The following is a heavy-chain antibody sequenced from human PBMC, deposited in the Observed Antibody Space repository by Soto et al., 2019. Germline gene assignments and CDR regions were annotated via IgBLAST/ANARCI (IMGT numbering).Heavy chain of an antibody. CDR2: IFSGGST. J-gene: IGHJ4*02. V-gene: IGHV3-53*04. CDR1: EFSVSDNY. CDR3: KSRAY. Sequence: EVQLVESGGGLVQPGGSLRLACAASEFSVSDNYMNWVRQAPGKGLEWVSVIFSGGSTNYADSVKGRFTISRQKSENTLYLQMTRLRVEDTAVYYCKSRAYWGRGTLVTVSS.